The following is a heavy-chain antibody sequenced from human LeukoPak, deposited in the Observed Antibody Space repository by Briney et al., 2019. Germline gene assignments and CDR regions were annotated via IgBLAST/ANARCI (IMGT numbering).Heavy chain of an antibody. CDR2: IIPILGIA. Sequence: ASVKVSCKASGYTFTSYGISWVRQAPGQGLEWMGRIIPILGIANYAQKFQGRVTITADKSTSTAYMELSSLRSEDTAVYYCARPSTVTTNYYYYYGMDVWGQGTTVTVSS. CDR3: ARPSTVTTNYYYYYGMDV. CDR1: GYTFTSYG. J-gene: IGHJ6*02. D-gene: IGHD4-17*01. V-gene: IGHV1-69*04.